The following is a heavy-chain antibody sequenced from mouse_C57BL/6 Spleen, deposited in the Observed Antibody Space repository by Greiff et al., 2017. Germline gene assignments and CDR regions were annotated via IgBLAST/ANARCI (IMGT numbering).Heavy chain of an antibody. V-gene: IGHV5-9-1*02. D-gene: IGHD2-5*01. Sequence: EVMLVESGEGLVKPGGSLKLSCAASGFTFSSYAMSWVRQTPEKRLEWVAYISSGGDYIYYADTVKGRFTISRDNARNTLYLQMSSLKSEDTAMYYCTRDFRYSKSPYAMDYWGQGTSVTVSS. CDR3: TRDFRYSKSPYAMDY. J-gene: IGHJ4*01. CDR1: GFTFSSYA. CDR2: ISSGGDYI.